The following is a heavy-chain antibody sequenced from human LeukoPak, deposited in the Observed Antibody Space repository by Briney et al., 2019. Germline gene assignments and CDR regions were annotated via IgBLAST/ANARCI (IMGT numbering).Heavy chain of an antibody. CDR2: IIPIFGTA. Sequence: GASVKVSCKASGGTFSSYAISWVRQAPGQGLEWMGGIIPIFGTANYAQKFQGRVTITADESTSTAYMELSSLRSEDTAVYYCARRTEGRPEYFDYWGQGTLVSVSS. J-gene: IGHJ4*02. D-gene: IGHD1-1*01. CDR1: GGTFSSYA. V-gene: IGHV1-69*01. CDR3: ARRTEGRPEYFDY.